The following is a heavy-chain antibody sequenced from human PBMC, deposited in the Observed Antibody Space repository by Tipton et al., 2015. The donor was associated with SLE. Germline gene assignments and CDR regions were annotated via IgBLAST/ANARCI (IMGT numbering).Heavy chain of an antibody. CDR1: GFTFDDHG. J-gene: IGHJ2*01. CDR2: INWNGGST. Sequence: SLRLSCAASGFTFDDHGMNWVRQVPGKGLEGVANINWNGGSTNDADSVMGRLTIPRDNAKNALYLQMNSLRPEDTAVYYCARDWYAGGSRYFAPWGRGTLVTVSS. V-gene: IGHV3-20*04. D-gene: IGHD2-8*02. CDR3: ARDWYAGGSRYFAP.